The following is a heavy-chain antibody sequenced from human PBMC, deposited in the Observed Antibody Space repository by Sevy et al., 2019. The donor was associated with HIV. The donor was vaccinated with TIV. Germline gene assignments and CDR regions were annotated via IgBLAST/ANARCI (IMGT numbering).Heavy chain of an antibody. Sequence: ASVKVSCKASGGTFSSYAISWVRQAPGQGLEWMGGIIPIFGTANYAQKFQGRVTITADESTGTAYMELSSLRSEDTAVYYCARNSRRITMIVVGADAFDIWGQGTMVTVSS. CDR1: GGTFSSYA. D-gene: IGHD3-22*01. J-gene: IGHJ3*02. CDR2: IIPIFGTA. V-gene: IGHV1-69*13. CDR3: ARNSRRITMIVVGADAFDI.